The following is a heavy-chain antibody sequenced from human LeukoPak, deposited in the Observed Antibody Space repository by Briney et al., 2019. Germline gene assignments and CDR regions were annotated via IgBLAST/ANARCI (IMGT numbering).Heavy chain of an antibody. V-gene: IGHV4-59*01. CDR3: ARVYYYYYMDV. CDR1: GGSISSYY. CDR2: IYYSGST. Sequence: SETLSLTCTVSGGSISSYYWSWIRQPPGKGLEWIGYIYYSGSTNYNPSLKSRVTISVDTSKNQFSLKLSSVTAADTAVYYCARVYYYYYMDVWGKGTTVTVSS. J-gene: IGHJ6*03.